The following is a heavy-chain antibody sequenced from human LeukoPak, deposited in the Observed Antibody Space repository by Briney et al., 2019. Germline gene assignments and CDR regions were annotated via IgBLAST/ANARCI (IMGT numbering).Heavy chain of an antibody. D-gene: IGHD2-2*01. V-gene: IGHV4-59*08. CDR2: IYYSGNT. J-gene: IGHJ4*02. Sequence: KAGGSPRLSCAASGFTFSSYSMNWIRQPPGKGLEWIGYIYYSGNTNYNPSLKSRVTISVDTSKNQFSLKLSSVTAADTAVYYCARHFGPAAIDYWGQGTLVTVSS. CDR3: ARHFGPAAIDY. CDR1: GFTFSSYS.